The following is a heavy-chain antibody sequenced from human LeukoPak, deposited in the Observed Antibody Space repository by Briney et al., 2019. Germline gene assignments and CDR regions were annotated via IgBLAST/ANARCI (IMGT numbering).Heavy chain of an antibody. D-gene: IGHD3-22*01. CDR1: GFTFEDYT. J-gene: IGHJ4*02. CDR3: VKDLSYESSGSVIEN. CDR2: ISCNGTT. V-gene: IGHV3-43*01. Sequence: PGGSLRLSSAPSGFTFEDYTMHGVRAGLGKTLEWVSLISCNGTTYCADSTKGRFTISRDNSKNSLYLQMDTLTTDNTAFYYCVKDLSYESSGSVIENWGQGTLVTVSS.